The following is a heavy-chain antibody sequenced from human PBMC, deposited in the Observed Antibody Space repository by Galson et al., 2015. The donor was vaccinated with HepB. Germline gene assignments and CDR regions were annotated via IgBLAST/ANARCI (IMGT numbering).Heavy chain of an antibody. CDR3: ARVGLAVAGTFPYGMDV. CDR2: INHSGST. V-gene: IGHV4-34*01. D-gene: IGHD6-19*01. Sequence: LSLTCAVYGGSFSGYYWSWIRQPPGKGLEWIGEINHSGSTNYNPSLKSRVTISVDTSKNQFSLKLSSVTAADTAVYYCARVGLAVAGTFPYGMDVWGQGTTVTVS. CDR1: GGSFSGYY. J-gene: IGHJ6*02.